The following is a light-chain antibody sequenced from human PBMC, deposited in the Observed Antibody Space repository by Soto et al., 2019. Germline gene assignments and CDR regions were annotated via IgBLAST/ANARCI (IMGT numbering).Light chain of an antibody. J-gene: IGLJ2*01. CDR2: EGS. CDR3: CSYAGSSTDVV. Sequence: QSALTQPASVSGSPGQSITISCTGTSSDVGSYNRVSWYQQHPGKAPKLMMYEGSKRPSEVSNRFSGYKSGNTASLTISGLQAEDEADYYCCSYAGSSTDVVFGGGTKLTVL. V-gene: IGLV2-23*01. CDR1: SSDVGSYNR.